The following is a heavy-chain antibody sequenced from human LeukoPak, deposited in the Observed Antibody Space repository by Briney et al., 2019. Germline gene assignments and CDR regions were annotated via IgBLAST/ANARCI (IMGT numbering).Heavy chain of an antibody. V-gene: IGHV1-2*02. CDR1: GYTFTGYY. CDR2: INPNSGGT. D-gene: IGHD6-19*01. J-gene: IGHJ4*02. CDR3: ARGGTSGWRTPNDDY. Sequence: VASVKVSCKASGYTFTGYYMHWVRQAPGQGLEWMGWINPNSGGTNYAQKFQGRVTMTRDTSISTAYMELSRLRSDDTAVYYCARGGTSGWRTPNDDYWGQGTLVTVSS.